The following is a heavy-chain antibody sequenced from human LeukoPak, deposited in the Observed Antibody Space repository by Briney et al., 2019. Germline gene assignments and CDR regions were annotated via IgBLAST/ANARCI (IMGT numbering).Heavy chain of an antibody. CDR2: IYYSGSP. CDR1: GASISSSY. CDR3: SRGHGAFDI. J-gene: IGHJ3*02. Sequence: SETLSLTCTVSGASISSSYWRWIRQPPGKGLEWIGYIYYSGSPSYNPALKRRVTMSVDTSKNQFSLKLSSVRAEDTAVYYCSRGHGAFDIWGQGTMVTVSS. V-gene: IGHV4-59*01.